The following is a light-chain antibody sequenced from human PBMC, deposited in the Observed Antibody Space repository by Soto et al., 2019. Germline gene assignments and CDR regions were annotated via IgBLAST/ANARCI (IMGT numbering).Light chain of an antibody. CDR3: QQRSNWPRT. J-gene: IGKJ1*01. CDR1: QSVGSY. Sequence: EIVLTQSPATLSLSPGERATLSCRASQSVGSYLAWYQQKPGQAPRLLIYDASKRATGFPARFSGSGTGTDVTLTISSLEPEDFAVYYCQQRSNWPRTFGQGTKVEIK. V-gene: IGKV3-11*01. CDR2: DAS.